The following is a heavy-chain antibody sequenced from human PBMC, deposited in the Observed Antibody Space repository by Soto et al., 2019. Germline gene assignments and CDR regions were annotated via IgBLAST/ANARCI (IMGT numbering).Heavy chain of an antibody. Sequence: GSLRLSCAASGFTFSSYWMHWVRQAPWKGLVWVSRINSDGSSTSYADSVKGRFTISRDNAKNTLYLQMNSLRADDAAVYYCARGKSWHYYYYGMDVWGQGPTVTVSS. V-gene: IGHV3-74*01. CDR2: INSDGSST. D-gene: IGHD6-13*01. J-gene: IGHJ6*02. CDR3: ARGKSWHYYYYGMDV. CDR1: GFTFSSYW.